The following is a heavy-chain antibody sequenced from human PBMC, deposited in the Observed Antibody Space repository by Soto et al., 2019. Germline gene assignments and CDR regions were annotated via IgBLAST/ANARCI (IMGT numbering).Heavy chain of an antibody. CDR2: IYPGDSDT. CDR1: GYSFTSYW. Sequence: PGESLKISCKGSGYSFTSYWIGWVRQMHGKGLDWMGIIYPGDSDTRYSPSFQGQVTISADKSISTAYLQWSSLKASDTAMYYCASRTSPTGDGDYYYYGMDVWGQGTTVTVSS. CDR3: ASRTSPTGDGDYYYYGMDV. V-gene: IGHV5-51*01. J-gene: IGHJ6*02. D-gene: IGHD7-27*01.